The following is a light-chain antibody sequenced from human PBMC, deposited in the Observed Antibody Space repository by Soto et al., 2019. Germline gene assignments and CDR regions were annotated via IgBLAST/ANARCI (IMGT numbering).Light chain of an antibody. Sequence: DIPMTQSPSSLSASVGARVTITCRASQSISSYVKWYQQRPGKAPKVLLYGASSLQSGVPSRLTGTGYGTDFTLTVSNLQPEDFATYYCQQSYSCPWTFGQGTRVEIK. CDR2: GAS. CDR3: QQSYSCPWT. J-gene: IGKJ1*01. CDR1: QSISSY. V-gene: IGKV1-39*01.